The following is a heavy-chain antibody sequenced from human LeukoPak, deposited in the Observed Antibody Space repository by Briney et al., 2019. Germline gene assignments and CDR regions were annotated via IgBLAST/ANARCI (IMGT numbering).Heavy chain of an antibody. Sequence: KPSETLSLTCAVYGGSFSGYYWSWIRQPPGKGLEWIGEINHSGSTNYNPSLKSRVTISVDTSKNQFSLKLSSVTAADTAVYYCARGRRRYCSGGSCYGGWLDPWGQGTLVTVPS. CDR3: ARGRRRYCSGGSCYGGWLDP. CDR2: INHSGST. J-gene: IGHJ5*02. V-gene: IGHV4-34*01. CDR1: GGSFSGYY. D-gene: IGHD2-15*01.